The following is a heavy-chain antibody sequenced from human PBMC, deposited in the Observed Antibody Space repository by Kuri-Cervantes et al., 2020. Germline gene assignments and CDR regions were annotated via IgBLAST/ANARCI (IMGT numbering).Heavy chain of an antibody. CDR3: AKTEVVVVAVNRGYFDY. D-gene: IGHD2-15*01. Sequence: GGSLRLSCAASGFTFDDYTMHWVRQAPGKGLEWVSPISWDGGSTYYADSVKGRFTISRDNSKNSLYLQMNSLRAEDTALYYCAKTEVVVVAVNRGYFDYWGQGTLVTVSS. CDR1: GFTFDDYT. CDR2: ISWDGGST. V-gene: IGHV3-43*01. J-gene: IGHJ4*02.